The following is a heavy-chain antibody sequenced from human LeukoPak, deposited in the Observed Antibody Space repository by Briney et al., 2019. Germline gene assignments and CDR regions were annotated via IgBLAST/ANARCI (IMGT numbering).Heavy chain of an antibody. D-gene: IGHD3-22*01. CDR1: GFTFSSYG. CDR2: IRYDGSNK. CDR3: AKGRLEKRYYYDSGGQRRILDY. J-gene: IGHJ4*02. V-gene: IGHV3-30*02. Sequence: HPGGSLRLSCAASGFTFSSYGMHWVRQAPGKGLEWVAFIRYDGSNKYYADSVKGRFTISRDNSKNTLYLQMNSLRAEDTAVYYCAKGRLEKRYYYDSGGQRRILDYWGQGTLVTVSS.